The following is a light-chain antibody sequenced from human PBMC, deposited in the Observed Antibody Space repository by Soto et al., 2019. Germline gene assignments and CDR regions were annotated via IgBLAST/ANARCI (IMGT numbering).Light chain of an antibody. V-gene: IGKV4-1*01. J-gene: IGKJ4*01. CDR3: QQFHSTPFT. CDR2: WTS. CDR1: QSVFYSSKSKNH. Sequence: DIVMTQSPDSLALSLGERATINCKSSQSVFYSSKSKNHLAWYQQKPGQPPKLLIYWTSIRDSGVPDRFSGSGSGTDFTLTISSLQAEDVAVYYCQQFHSTPFTFGGGTKVEIK.